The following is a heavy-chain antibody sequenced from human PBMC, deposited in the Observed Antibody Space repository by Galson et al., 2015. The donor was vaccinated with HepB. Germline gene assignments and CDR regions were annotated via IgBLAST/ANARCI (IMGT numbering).Heavy chain of an antibody. J-gene: IGHJ5*02. CDR2: IKSQREGGTA. V-gene: IGHV3-15*01. CDR1: GFNFRNVW. CDR3: GTHLWFGDLLAES. D-gene: IGHD3-10*01. Sequence: SLRLSCAASGFNFRNVWMTWLRQAPGKGLEWVGRIKSQREGGTADYAAPVRGRFRIARDDSAKRLYLQMNSLTTEDTAIYYCGTHLWFGDLLAESWGRGTLVSVSS.